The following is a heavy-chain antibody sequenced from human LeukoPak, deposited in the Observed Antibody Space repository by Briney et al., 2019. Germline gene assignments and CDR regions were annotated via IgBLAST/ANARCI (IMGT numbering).Heavy chain of an antibody. CDR2: INPNSGGT. CDR1: GHTFTGYY. D-gene: IGHD3-10*01. J-gene: IGHJ4*02. Sequence: ASVKVSCKASGHTFTGYYMHWVRQAPGQGLEWMGWINPNSGGTNYAQKFQGRVTMTRDTSISTAYMELSRLRSDDTAVYYCARDRNYYGSGSYYSYFDYWGQGTLVTVSS. V-gene: IGHV1-2*02. CDR3: ARDRNYYGSGSYYSYFDY.